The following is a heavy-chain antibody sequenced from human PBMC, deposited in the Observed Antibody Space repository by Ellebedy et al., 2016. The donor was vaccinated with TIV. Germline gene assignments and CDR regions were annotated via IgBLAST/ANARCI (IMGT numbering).Heavy chain of an antibody. CDR3: AKGLVLMVYAHDY. CDR2: ISYDGSNK. J-gene: IGHJ4*02. CDR1: GFTFSNYW. Sequence: GESLKISXAASGFTFSNYWMSWVRQAPGKGLEWVAVISYDGSNKYYADSVKGRFTISRDNSKNTLYLQMNSLRAEDTAVYYCAKGLVLMVYAHDYWGQGTLVTVSS. V-gene: IGHV3-30*18. D-gene: IGHD2-8*01.